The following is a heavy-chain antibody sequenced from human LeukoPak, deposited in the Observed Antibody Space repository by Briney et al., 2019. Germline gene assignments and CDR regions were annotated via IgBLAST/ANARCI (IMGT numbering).Heavy chain of an antibody. J-gene: IGHJ3*01. Sequence: GGALRLSCAASAFTFSDYSMNWVRQAPGQGLEWISYIDTSSSTMYYADSVMGRFTISRDNAKESLYLQMNSLRDEDTAVYYCAREDDSWGPNNLDLWGQGTMVTVSS. V-gene: IGHV3-48*02. CDR2: IDTSSSTM. D-gene: IGHD7-27*01. CDR1: AFTFSDYS. CDR3: AREDDSWGPNNLDL.